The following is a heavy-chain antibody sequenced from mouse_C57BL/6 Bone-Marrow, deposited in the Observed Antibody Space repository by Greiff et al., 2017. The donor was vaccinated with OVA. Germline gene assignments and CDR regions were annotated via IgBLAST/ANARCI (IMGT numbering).Heavy chain of an antibody. CDR1: GYTFTSYW. Sequence: VQLQQPGAELVKPGASVKLSCKASGYTFTSYWMQWVKQRPGQGLEWIGEIDPSDSYTNYNQKFKGKATLTVDTSSSTAYMQLSSLTSEDAAVYYCATPDYGSDYAMDYWGQGTSVTVSS. CDR2: IDPSDSYT. V-gene: IGHV1-50*01. J-gene: IGHJ4*01. D-gene: IGHD1-1*01. CDR3: ATPDYGSDYAMDY.